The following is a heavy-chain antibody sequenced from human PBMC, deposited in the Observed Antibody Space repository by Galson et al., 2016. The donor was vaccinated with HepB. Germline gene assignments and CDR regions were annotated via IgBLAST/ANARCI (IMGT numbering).Heavy chain of an antibody. J-gene: IGHJ6*02. Sequence: SVKVSCKASGYTFTDYYMHWVRQAPGQGLEWMGWINPNSGGTNYAQKFQGWVTMTRDTSISTVYMELSRLRSDDTAVYYCARDLVGYSSSYYGVKYHYYAMDVWGQGTTVTVSS. V-gene: IGHV1-2*04. CDR1: GYTFTDYY. CDR2: INPNSGGT. D-gene: IGHD6-13*01. CDR3: ARDLVGYSSSYYGVKYHYYAMDV.